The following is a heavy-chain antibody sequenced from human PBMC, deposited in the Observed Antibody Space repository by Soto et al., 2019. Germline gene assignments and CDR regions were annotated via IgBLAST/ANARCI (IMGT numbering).Heavy chain of an antibody. V-gene: IGHV1-3*01. Sequence: GASVKVSCKASGYTFTSYAMHWVRQAPGQRLEWMGWINAGNGNTKYSQKFQGRVTITRDTSASTAYMELSSLRSDDTAVYYCAREDSPRSGDYYGMDVWGQGTTVTVSS. D-gene: IGHD1-26*01. J-gene: IGHJ6*02. CDR3: AREDSPRSGDYYGMDV. CDR2: INAGNGNT. CDR1: GYTFTSYA.